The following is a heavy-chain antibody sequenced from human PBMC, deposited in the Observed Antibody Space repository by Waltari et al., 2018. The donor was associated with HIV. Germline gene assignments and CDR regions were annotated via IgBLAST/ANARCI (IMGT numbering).Heavy chain of an antibody. CDR2: ISYDGSNK. CDR1: GFTFSSYG. CDR3: AKETPPNCSGGSCYLYYYYYGMDV. J-gene: IGHJ6*02. Sequence: QVQLVESGGGVVQPGRSLRLSCAASGFTFSSYGMHWVRQAPGKGLEWVAVISYDGSNKYYADSVKGRFTISRDNSKNTLYLQMNSLRAEDTAVYYCAKETPPNCSGGSCYLYYYYYGMDVWGQGTTVTVSS. D-gene: IGHD2-15*01. V-gene: IGHV3-30*18.